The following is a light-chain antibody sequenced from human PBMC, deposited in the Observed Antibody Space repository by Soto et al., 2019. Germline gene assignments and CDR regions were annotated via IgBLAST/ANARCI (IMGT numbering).Light chain of an antibody. J-gene: IGKJ5*01. V-gene: IGKV1-27*01. Sequence: DIQMTQSPSSLSASVGDRVTITCRASQGIYNYLAWYQQKPGKAPKLLIYAASTLEAGVPSRFSVSGSGTDFTLTISSLQPEDVATYYCHKYNSALLTFGQGTRLEIK. CDR2: AAS. CDR3: HKYNSALLT. CDR1: QGIYNY.